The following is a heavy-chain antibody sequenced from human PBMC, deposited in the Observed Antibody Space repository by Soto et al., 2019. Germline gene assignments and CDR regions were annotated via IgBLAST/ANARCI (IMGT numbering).Heavy chain of an antibody. V-gene: IGHV3-21*01. J-gene: IGHJ4*02. CDR1: GFTFSSYS. CDR2: ISRSSSHI. Sequence: EVQLVESGGGLVKPRGSLRLSCAASGFTFSSYSMNWVRQATGKVLECVSSISRSSSHIYYADSVKGRFTISRNNTKNSVYLKMKSLSAEDTAVYYCARDLYSSSSSRKGTPFDYWGQETLVTVSS. CDR3: ARDLYSSSSSRKGTPFDY. D-gene: IGHD6-6*01.